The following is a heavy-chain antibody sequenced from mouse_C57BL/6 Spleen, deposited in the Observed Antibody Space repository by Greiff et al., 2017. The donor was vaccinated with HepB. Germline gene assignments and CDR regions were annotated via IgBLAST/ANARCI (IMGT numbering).Heavy chain of an antibody. Sequence: QVQLKESGAELVKPGASVKMSCKASGYTFTTYPIEWMKQNHGKSLEWIGNFQPYNDDTKYNEKFKGKATLTVEKSSSTVYLELSRLTSDDSAVYYCARGDSYYYGSSYAMDYWGQGTSVTVSS. CDR3: ARGDSYYYGSSYAMDY. J-gene: IGHJ4*01. V-gene: IGHV1-47*01. CDR2: FQPYNDDT. CDR1: GYTFTTYP. D-gene: IGHD1-1*01.